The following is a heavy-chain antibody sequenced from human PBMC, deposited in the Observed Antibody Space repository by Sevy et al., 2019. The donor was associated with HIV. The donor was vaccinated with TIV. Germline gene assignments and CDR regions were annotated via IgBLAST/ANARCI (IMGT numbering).Heavy chain of an antibody. J-gene: IGHJ4*02. CDR3: TRDDGNYYFHY. CDR1: GFTLSKYW. V-gene: IGHV3-7*01. CDR2: IKQDAGKK. Sequence: GGSLRLSCTASGFTLSKYWMDWVRQAPGKGLEWVANIKQDAGKKYYVDSVKGRFTISRDNAKNSLYLQMNSLRAEDTAVYFCTRDDGNYYFHYWGQGTLVTVSS. D-gene: IGHD1-7*01.